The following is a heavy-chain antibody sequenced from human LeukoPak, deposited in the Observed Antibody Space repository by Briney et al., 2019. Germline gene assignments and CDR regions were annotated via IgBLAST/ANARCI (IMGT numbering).Heavy chain of an antibody. CDR3: ARDPNGPSKGPQNQKEVVPAAPGPY. CDR2: ISSSSSYI. CDR1: GFTFSSYS. Sequence: SGRSLRLSCAASGFTFSSYSMNWVRQAPGKGLEWVSSISSSSSYIYYADSVKGRFTISRDNAKNSLYLQMNSLRAEDTAVYYCARDPNGPSKGPQNQKEVVPAAPGPYWGQGTLVTVSS. V-gene: IGHV3-21*01. J-gene: IGHJ4*02. D-gene: IGHD2-2*01.